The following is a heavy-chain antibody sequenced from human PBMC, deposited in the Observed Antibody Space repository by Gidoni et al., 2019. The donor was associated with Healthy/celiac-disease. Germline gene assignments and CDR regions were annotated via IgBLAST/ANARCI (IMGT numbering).Heavy chain of an antibody. CDR1: GGSISSGSYY. V-gene: IGHV4-61*02. D-gene: IGHD3-22*01. CDR3: ARARVSHYYDSSGYFDY. J-gene: IGHJ4*02. Sequence: QVQLQESGPGLVKPSQTLSLTCTVSGGSISSGSYYWSWIRQPAGKGLEWIGRIYTSGSTNYNPSLKSRVTISVDTSKNQFSLKLSSVTAADTAVYYCARARVSHYYDSSGYFDYWGQGTLVTVSS. CDR2: IYTSGST.